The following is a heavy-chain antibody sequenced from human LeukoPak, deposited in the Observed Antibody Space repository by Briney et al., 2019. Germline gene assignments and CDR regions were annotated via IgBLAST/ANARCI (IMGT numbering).Heavy chain of an antibody. J-gene: IGHJ2*01. CDR2: INHSGST. V-gene: IGHV4-34*01. Sequence: SETLSLTCAVSGGSFSGYYWSRIRQPPGKGLEWIGEINHSGSTNYNPSLKSRVTISVDTSKNQFSLKLSSVTAADTAVYYCARSIAVAGPRYFDLWGRGTLATVSS. CDR1: GGSFSGYY. D-gene: IGHD6-19*01. CDR3: ARSIAVAGPRYFDL.